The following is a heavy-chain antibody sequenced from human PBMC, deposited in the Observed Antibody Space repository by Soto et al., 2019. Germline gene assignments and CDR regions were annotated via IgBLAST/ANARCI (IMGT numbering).Heavy chain of an antibody. J-gene: IGHJ4*02. CDR3: ARRCSGGSCYSVAGIDY. CDR2: IYYSGST. CDR1: GGSISSSSYY. V-gene: IGHV4-39*01. Sequence: SETLSLTCTVSGGSISSSSYYWGWIRQPPGKGLEWIGSIYYSGSTYYNPSLKSRVTISVDTSKNQFSLKLSSVTAADTAVYYCARRCSGGSCYSVAGIDYWGQGTLVTVSS. D-gene: IGHD2-15*01.